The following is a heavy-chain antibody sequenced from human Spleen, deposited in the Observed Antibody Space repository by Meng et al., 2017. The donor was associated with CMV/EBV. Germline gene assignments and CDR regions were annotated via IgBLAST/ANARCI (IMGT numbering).Heavy chain of an antibody. D-gene: IGHD3-22*01. CDR3: ARGEIWRYFDSNPDY. Sequence: GGSLRLSCAASGFTFRNYWMHWVRQTPGKGLMWLSRIENDGSSTAYADSVKGRFTITRDNAESTLFLQMNSLRADDTAIYYCARGEIWRYFDSNPDYWGHGTLVTVSS. V-gene: IGHV3-74*01. CDR1: GFTFRNYW. CDR2: IENDGSST. J-gene: IGHJ4*01.